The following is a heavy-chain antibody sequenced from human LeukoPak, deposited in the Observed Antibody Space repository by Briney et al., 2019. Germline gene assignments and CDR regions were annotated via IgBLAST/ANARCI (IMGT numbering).Heavy chain of an antibody. CDR2: IKQDGSEK. Sequence: GGSLRLSCAASGFTFSSYWMSWVRQAPGKGLEWVANIKQDGSEKYYVDSVKGRFTISKDNAKNSLYLQMNSLRAEDTAVYYCAREWGPDYYYYYMDVWGQGTLVTVSS. CDR1: GFTFSSYW. D-gene: IGHD7-27*01. V-gene: IGHV3-7*01. J-gene: IGHJ6*03. CDR3: AREWGPDYYYYYMDV.